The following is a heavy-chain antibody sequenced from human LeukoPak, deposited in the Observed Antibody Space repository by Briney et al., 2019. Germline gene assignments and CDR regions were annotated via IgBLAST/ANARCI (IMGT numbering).Heavy chain of an antibody. CDR2: ISGDSTYI. J-gene: IGHJ4*02. CDR1: GFTFASYS. CDR3: ARVSGRLERQSDLDY. D-gene: IGHD1-1*01. V-gene: IGHV3-21*01. Sequence: GGSLRLSCAASGFTFASYSMNWVRQAPGKGLEWVSSISGDSTYIYNSGSVKGRFTISRDNAQASLYLQMISLRADDTAVYYCARVSGRLERQSDLDYWGKGTLVIVSS.